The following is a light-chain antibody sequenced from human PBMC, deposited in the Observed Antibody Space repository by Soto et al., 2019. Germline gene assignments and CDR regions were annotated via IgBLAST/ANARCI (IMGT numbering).Light chain of an antibody. CDR1: QSVSNF. CDR2: DAS. V-gene: IGKV3-11*01. CDR3: QQYNSYWT. Sequence: DIVLTQSPATLSLSPGERATLSCRASQSVSNFLAWYQQKPGQAPRLLIYDASNRATGIPARFSGSGFGTDFTLTISSLQPDDFATYYCQQYNSYWTFGQGTKVDIK. J-gene: IGKJ1*01.